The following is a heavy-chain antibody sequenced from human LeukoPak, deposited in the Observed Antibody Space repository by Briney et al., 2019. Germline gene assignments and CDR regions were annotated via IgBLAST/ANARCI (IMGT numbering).Heavy chain of an antibody. CDR1: GFVVSNYA. D-gene: IGHD5-24*01. CDR2: ISVSGSST. CDR3: ARVRDGYNPFDY. J-gene: IGHJ4*02. Sequence: GGSLRLSCAASGFVVSNYAVSWVRQAPGKGLEWVSSISVSGSSTYYADSVKGRFTLSRDISKNTLYLQMNSLRAEDTAVYYCARVRDGYNPFDYWGQGTLVTVSS. V-gene: IGHV3-23*01.